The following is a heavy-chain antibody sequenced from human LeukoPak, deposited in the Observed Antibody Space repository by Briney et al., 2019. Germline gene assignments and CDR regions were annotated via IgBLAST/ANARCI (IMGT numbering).Heavy chain of an antibody. CDR3: ARVPAATIYYFDY. J-gene: IGHJ4*02. D-gene: IGHD2-2*01. Sequence: GASVKVSCKASGGTFSSYAISWVRQAPGQGLEWMGGIIPIFGTANYAQKFQGRVTITADESTSTAYMELSSLRSEDTAVYYCARVPAATIYYFDYWGQGTLVTVSS. CDR1: GGTFSSYA. CDR2: IIPIFGTA. V-gene: IGHV1-69*13.